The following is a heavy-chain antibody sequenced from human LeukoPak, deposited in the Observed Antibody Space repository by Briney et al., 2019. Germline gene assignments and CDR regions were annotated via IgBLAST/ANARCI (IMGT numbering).Heavy chain of an antibody. D-gene: IGHD3-22*01. Sequence: GESLKISCKGSGYKFTSYWIGWVRQMPGKGLEWMGLINPGDSDTRYSPSFQGQVTTSADKSVSTAYLQWSRLKASDTAMYYCARGNNENYYDWFDPWGQGTLVTVSS. V-gene: IGHV5-51*01. J-gene: IGHJ5*02. CDR3: ARGNNENYYDWFDP. CDR1: GYKFTSYW. CDR2: INPGDSDT.